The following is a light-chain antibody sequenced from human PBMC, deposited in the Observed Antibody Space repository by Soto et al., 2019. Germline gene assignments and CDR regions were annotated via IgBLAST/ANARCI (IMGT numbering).Light chain of an antibody. CDR2: AAS. CDR3: LQDFHFPLS. J-gene: IGKJ4*01. V-gene: IGKV1-6*02. Sequence: AIQMTQSPSSLSASVGDRVTITCRASQGIGNDLAWYQQKPGKAPKLLIYAASTLQSGVPSRFSGNGSGTDLTLTISSPQPGDLASYYCLQDFHFPLSFGGGTKVEIK. CDR1: QGIGND.